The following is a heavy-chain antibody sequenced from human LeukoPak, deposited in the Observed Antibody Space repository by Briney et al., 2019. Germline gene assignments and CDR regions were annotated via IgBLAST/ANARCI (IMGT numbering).Heavy chain of an antibody. Sequence: SETLSLTCTVSGFSISSDYYWGWVRQPPGKGLEWIGEINHSGSTNYNPSLKSRVTISVDTSKNQFSLKLSSVTAADTAVYYCARGKVYRYYYYYYMDVWGKGTTVTVSS. D-gene: IGHD2/OR15-2a*01. CDR3: ARGKVYRYYYYYYMDV. J-gene: IGHJ6*03. CDR2: INHSGST. CDR1: GFSISSDYY. V-gene: IGHV4-38-2*02.